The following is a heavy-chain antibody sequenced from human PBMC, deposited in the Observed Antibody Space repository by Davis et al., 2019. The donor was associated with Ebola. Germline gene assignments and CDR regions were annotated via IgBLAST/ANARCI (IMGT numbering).Heavy chain of an antibody. D-gene: IGHD3-3*01. Sequence: PGGSLRLSCAASGFTFSSYGMHWVRQAPGKGLEWVAVISYDGSNKYYADSVKGRFTISRDNSKNTLYLQMNSLRAEDTAVYYCARDPKWGSGYYTTGGGFDYWGQGTLVTVSS. CDR2: ISYDGSNK. V-gene: IGHV3-30*03. CDR3: ARDPKWGSGYYTTGGGFDY. CDR1: GFTFSSYG. J-gene: IGHJ4*02.